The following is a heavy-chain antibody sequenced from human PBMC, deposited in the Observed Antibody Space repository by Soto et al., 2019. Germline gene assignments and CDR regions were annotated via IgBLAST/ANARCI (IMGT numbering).Heavy chain of an antibody. Sequence: ASLKVSWKASGATYSTSAISWVRQAPGQGLESMGGINPILGTPDYAHKFQGRVTITADESTSTVYMELGSLRSEDTALYFCARGGVDVVATSAFDYWGQGTLVTDS. D-gene: IGHD5-12*01. CDR2: INPILGTP. CDR1: GATYSTSA. J-gene: IGHJ4*02. V-gene: IGHV1-69*13. CDR3: ARGGVDVVATSAFDY.